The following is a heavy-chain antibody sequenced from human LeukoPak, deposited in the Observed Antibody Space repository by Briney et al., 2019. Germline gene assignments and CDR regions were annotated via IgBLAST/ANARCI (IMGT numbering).Heavy chain of an antibody. CDR3: ASRARRGYSYAYWYFDY. D-gene: IGHD5-18*01. J-gene: IGHJ4*02. Sequence: SETLSLTCAVYGGSSSGYYWSWIRQPPGKGLEWIGEINHSGSTNYNPSLKSRVTISVDTSKNQFSLKLSSVTAADTAVYYCASRARRGYSYAYWYFDYWGQGTLVTVSS. CDR1: GGSSSGYY. CDR2: INHSGST. V-gene: IGHV4-34*01.